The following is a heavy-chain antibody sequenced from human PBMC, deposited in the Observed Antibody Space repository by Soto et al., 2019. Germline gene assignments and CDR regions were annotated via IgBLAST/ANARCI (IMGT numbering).Heavy chain of an antibody. Sequence: GGSLRLSCAASGFTFSSYCIHWVRQAPGKGLVWVSRIVSDGSITNYADSVKGRFTISRDNAKNTLYLQMNSLRAEDTAVYYCTRDLAVAGTNDAFDIWGQGTMVTVSS. CDR1: GFTFSSYC. V-gene: IGHV3-74*01. D-gene: IGHD6-19*01. J-gene: IGHJ3*02. CDR3: TRDLAVAGTNDAFDI. CDR2: IVSDGSIT.